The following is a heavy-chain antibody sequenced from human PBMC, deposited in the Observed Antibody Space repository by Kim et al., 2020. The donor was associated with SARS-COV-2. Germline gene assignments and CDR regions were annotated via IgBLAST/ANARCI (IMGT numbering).Heavy chain of an antibody. V-gene: IGHV1-18*01. Sequence: GNTNHAQKLQGRVTMTTDASTSTAYMELRSLRSDDTAVYYCARESVGFDYWGQGTLVTVSS. D-gene: IGHD1-26*01. CDR3: ARESVGFDY. CDR2: GNT. J-gene: IGHJ4*02.